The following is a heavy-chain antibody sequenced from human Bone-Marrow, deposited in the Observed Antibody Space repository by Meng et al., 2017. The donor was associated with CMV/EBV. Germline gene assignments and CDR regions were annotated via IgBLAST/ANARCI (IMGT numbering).Heavy chain of an antibody. J-gene: IGHJ4*02. V-gene: IGHV4-34*01. Sequence: TLSVTCDGYGGSFSGYYWSGIRQPQGKGLEWIGEINHSGSTNYNPSLKSRVTRSVDTSKNQVSLKLSSVTAADTAVYYCARGASGFDYWGQGTLVTVSS. D-gene: IGHD1-26*01. CDR3: ARGASGFDY. CDR2: INHSGST. CDR1: GGSFSGYY.